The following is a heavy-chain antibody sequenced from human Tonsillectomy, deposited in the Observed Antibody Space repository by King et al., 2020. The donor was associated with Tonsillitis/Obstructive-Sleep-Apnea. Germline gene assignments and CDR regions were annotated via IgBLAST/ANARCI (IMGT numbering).Heavy chain of an antibody. J-gene: IGHJ5*02. V-gene: IGHV4-39*01. CDR1: GGSISSSSYY. Sequence: QLQESGPGLVKPSETLSLTCTVSGGSISSSSYYWGWIHQPPGKGLEWIGSIYYSGSTYYNPSLKSRVTISVDTSKNQFSLKLSSVTAADTAVYYCARPGGYNWNDAPGWFDPWGQGTLVTVSS. CDR2: IYYSGST. D-gene: IGHD1-20*01. CDR3: ARPGGYNWNDAPGWFDP.